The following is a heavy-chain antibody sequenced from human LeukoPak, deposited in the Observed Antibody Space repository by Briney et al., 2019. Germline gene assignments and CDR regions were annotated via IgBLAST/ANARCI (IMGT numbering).Heavy chain of an antibody. J-gene: IGHJ4*02. V-gene: IGHV4-34*01. CDR2: INHGGNT. Sequence: PSETLSLTCAVSGGSFSGHYWNWIRQPPGKGLEWIGEINHGGNTNYNPSLKSRVTISVDTSQDQFSLRLSSVTAADTAVYYCARGRYVTTRGGAAAGFLDYWGQGTLVTVST. CDR3: ARGRYVTTRGGAAAGFLDY. D-gene: IGHD6-13*01. CDR1: GGSFSGHY.